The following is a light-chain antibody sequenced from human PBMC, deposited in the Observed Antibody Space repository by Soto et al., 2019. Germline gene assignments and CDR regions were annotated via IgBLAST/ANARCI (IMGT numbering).Light chain of an antibody. J-gene: IGLJ3*02. CDR2: STN. CDR3: VLYMGRGTWV. CDR1: SGSVSTSYY. V-gene: IGLV8-61*01. Sequence: QAVVTQEPSFSVSPGGTVTLTCGLSSGSVSTSYYPSWYQQTPGQAPRTLIYSTNTRSSGVPDRFSGSILGNKAALTITGAQADDESDYYCVLYMGRGTWVFGGGTPLTVL.